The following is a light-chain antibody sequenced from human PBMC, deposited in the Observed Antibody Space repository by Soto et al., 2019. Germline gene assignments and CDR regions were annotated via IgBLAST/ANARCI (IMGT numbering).Light chain of an antibody. CDR2: DAS. Sequence: DIQMTQSPSSLSASVGNRVTITCQASQDIATYLNWYQQKPGKAPNLLIYDASNLETGVPSRFSGGGSGTEFTLTISSLQSENFAVYSCQQYNEWPWTFGQGTKVDI. J-gene: IGKJ1*01. V-gene: IGKV1-33*01. CDR3: QQYNEWPWT. CDR1: QDIATY.